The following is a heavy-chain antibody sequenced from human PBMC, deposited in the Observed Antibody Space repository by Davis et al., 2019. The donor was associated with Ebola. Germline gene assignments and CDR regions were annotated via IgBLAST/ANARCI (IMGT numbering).Heavy chain of an antibody. J-gene: IGHJ5*02. V-gene: IGHV1-18*01. CDR1: GYTFTSYG. CDR2: ISAYNGNT. CDR3: ARWRELAYCGGDCYRGWFDP. D-gene: IGHD2-21*01. Sequence: ASVKVSCKASGYTFTSYGISWVRQAPGQGLEWMGWISAYNGNTNYAQKLQGRVTMTTDTSTSTAYMELRSLRSDDTAVYYCARWRELAYCGGDCYRGWFDPWGQGTLVTVSS.